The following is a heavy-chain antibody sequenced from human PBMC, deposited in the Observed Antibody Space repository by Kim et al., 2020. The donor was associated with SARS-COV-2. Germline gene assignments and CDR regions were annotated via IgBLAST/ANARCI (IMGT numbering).Heavy chain of an antibody. J-gene: IGHJ6*02. CDR1: GGSFSGYY. CDR2: INHSGST. V-gene: IGHV4-34*01. Sequence: SETLSLTCAVYGGSFSGYYWSWIRQPPGKGLEWIGEINHSGSTNYNPSLKSRVTISVDTSKNQFSLKLSSVTAADTAVYYCARITGGDYDRGYYYGMDVWGQGTTVTVSS. CDR3: ARITGGDYDRGYYYGMDV. D-gene: IGHD4-17*01.